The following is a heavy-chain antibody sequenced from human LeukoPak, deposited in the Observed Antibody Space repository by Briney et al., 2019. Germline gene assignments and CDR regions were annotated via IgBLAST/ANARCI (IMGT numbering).Heavy chain of an antibody. Sequence: GGSLRLSCAASEVTFGSYGMSWVRQAPGKGLEWVASIRDSGETTYYADSVKGRFTISRENSKKTLFLIMDSLRVEDTAVYYCARTPLPIAVSAAYNWFDPRGQGAQVTVSS. V-gene: IGHV3-23*01. D-gene: IGHD6-19*01. J-gene: IGHJ5*02. CDR1: EVTFGSYG. CDR2: IRDSGETT. CDR3: ARTPLPIAVSAAYNWFDP.